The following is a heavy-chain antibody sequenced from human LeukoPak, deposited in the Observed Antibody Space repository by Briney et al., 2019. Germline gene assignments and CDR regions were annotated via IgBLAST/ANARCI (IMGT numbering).Heavy chain of an antibody. D-gene: IGHD2-2*01. Sequence: ASVKVSCKASGYTFTGYYMHWVRQAPGQGLEWMGWINPNSGGTKYAQKFQGRVTMTRDTSISTAYMDLSRLRSDDTAVYYCARGMGVLVPAATWFDPWGQGTLVTVSS. J-gene: IGHJ5*02. CDR2: INPNSGGT. CDR1: GYTFTGYY. V-gene: IGHV1-2*02. CDR3: ARGMGVLVPAATWFDP.